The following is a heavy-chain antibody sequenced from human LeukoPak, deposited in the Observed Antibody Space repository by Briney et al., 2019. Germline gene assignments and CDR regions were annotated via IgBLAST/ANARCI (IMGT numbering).Heavy chain of an antibody. V-gene: IGHV4-30-4*01. CDR1: GGSISSGDYY. Sequence: SETLSLTCTVSGGSISSGDYYWSWIRQPPGKGLEWIGYIYYSGSTYYNPSLKSRVTISVDTSKNQFSLKLSSVTAADTAVYYCARGRDITMIVVVITLNYWGQGTLVTVSS. CDR3: ARGRDITMIVVVITLNY. CDR2: IYYSGST. J-gene: IGHJ4*02. D-gene: IGHD3-22*01.